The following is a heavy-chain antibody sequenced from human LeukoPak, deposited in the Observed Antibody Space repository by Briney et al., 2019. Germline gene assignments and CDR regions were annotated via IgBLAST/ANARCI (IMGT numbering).Heavy chain of an antibody. CDR2: IIPIFGTA. V-gene: IGHV1-69*13. J-gene: IGHJ3*02. D-gene: IGHD2-2*01. CDR3: ARLVRDIVVVPAANDAFDI. CDR1: GSTFSSYA. Sequence: ASVKVSCKASGSTFSSYAISWVRQAPGQGLEWMGGIIPIFGTANYAQKFQGRVTITADESTSTAYMELSSLRSEDTAVYYCARLVRDIVVVPAANDAFDIWGQGTMVTVSS.